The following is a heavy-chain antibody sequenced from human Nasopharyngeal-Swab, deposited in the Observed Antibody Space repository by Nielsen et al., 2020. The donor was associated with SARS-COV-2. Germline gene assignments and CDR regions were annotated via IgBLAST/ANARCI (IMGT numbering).Heavy chain of an antibody. CDR3: TRGESRQTETSGLSNWFDP. Sequence: SQTLSLTCAIFGDSVSSNIASWNWIRQSPSRGLEWLGRTYYRSTWNTVYAEPVKSRVTITPDTSKNQFSLHLTSVTPEDTALYYCTRGESRQTETSGLSNWFDPWGQGTLVTVSS. CDR1: GDSVSSNIAS. D-gene: IGHD6-19*01. CDR2: TYYRSTWNT. J-gene: IGHJ5*02. V-gene: IGHV6-1*01.